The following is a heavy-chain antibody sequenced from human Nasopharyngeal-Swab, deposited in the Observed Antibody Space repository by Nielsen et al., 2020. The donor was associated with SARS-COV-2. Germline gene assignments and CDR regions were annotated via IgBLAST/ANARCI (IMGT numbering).Heavy chain of an antibody. D-gene: IGHD5-18*01. J-gene: IGHJ4*02. Sequence: GGSLRLSCAASGFTFSSYSMHWVRQAPGKGLEWVAVIWYDGSNKYYADSVKGRFTISRDNSKNTLYLQMNSLRAEDTAVYYCAREDTAMVTRLDYWGQGTLVTVSS. CDR2: IWYDGSNK. CDR3: AREDTAMVTRLDY. CDR1: GFTFSSYS. V-gene: IGHV3-33*01.